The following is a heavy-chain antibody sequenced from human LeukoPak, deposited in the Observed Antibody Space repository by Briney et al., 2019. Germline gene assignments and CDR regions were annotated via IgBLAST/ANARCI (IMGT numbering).Heavy chain of an antibody. CDR1: GFTFSTYE. CDR2: ISGSGSAK. CDR3: VRDGGLEGDAFDI. D-gene: IGHD1-1*01. V-gene: IGHV3-48*03. Sequence: GGSLRLSCTASGFTFSTYEMNWVRQAPGKGLEWVSYISGSGSAKHYADSVKGRFTISRDNAKNSLYLQMNSLRADDTAVCYCVRDGGLEGDAFDIWGQGTMVTVSS. J-gene: IGHJ3*02.